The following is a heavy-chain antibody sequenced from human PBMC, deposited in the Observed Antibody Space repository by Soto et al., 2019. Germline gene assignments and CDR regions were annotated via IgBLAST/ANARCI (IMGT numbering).Heavy chain of an antibody. CDR2: IIPILGIA. D-gene: IGHD2-15*01. J-gene: IGHJ5*02. CDR3: ARVHLPIDSNWFDP. V-gene: IGHV1-69*02. CDR1: GGTFSSYT. Sequence: SVKVSCKASGGTFSSYTISWVRQAPGQGLEWMGRIIPILGIANYAQKLQGRVTITADKSTSTAYMELSSLRSEDTAVYYCARVHLPIDSNWFDPWGQGTLVTVSS.